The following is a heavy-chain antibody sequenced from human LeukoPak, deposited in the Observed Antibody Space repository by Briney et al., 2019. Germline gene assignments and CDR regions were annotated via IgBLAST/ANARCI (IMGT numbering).Heavy chain of an antibody. Sequence: SETLSLTCTVSGGSISSYYWSWIRQPPGKGLEWIGYIYTSGSTNYNPSLKSRVTISVDTSKNQFSLKLSSVTAADTAVYYCARHGPAAFDAFDIWGQRTMVTVSS. CDR1: GGSISSYY. CDR3: ARHGPAAFDAFDI. D-gene: IGHD2-2*01. J-gene: IGHJ3*02. CDR2: IYTSGST. V-gene: IGHV4-4*09.